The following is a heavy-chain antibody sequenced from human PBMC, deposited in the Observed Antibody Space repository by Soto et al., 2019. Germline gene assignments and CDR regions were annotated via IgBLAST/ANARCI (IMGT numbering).Heavy chain of an antibody. Sequence: QVQLQQWGAGLLKPSETLSLICAVYGGSFSGFYWSWIRQPPGKGLEWIGEINHSGSTNYNPSLKSRVTISVDTSKNQFSLKLSSVTAADTAVYYCARVGQFDYGGNSGAFDIWGQGTMVTVSS. CDR1: GGSFSGFY. CDR2: INHSGST. V-gene: IGHV4-34*01. CDR3: ARVGQFDYGGNSGAFDI. J-gene: IGHJ3*02. D-gene: IGHD4-17*01.